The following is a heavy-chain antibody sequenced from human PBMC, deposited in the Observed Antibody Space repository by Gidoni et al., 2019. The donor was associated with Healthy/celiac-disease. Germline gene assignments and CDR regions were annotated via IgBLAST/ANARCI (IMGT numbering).Heavy chain of an antibody. D-gene: IGHD3-22*01. J-gene: IGHJ6*03. V-gene: IGHV3-23*01. CDR1: GFTFRSYA. CDR3: AKPPVIVVVTYYMDV. CDR2: ISGSGGST. Sequence: EVQLLESGGGLVQPGGSLGLSCAASGFTFRSYAMSWVRQAPGKGLEWVSAISGSGGSTYYADSVKGRFTISRDNSKNTLYLQMNSLRAEDTAVYYCAKPPVIVVVTYYMDVWGKGTTVTVSS.